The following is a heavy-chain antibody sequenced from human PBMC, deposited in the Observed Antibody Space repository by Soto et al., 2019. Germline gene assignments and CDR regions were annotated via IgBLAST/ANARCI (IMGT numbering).Heavy chain of an antibody. CDR3: ARGRPCTGASCYGGGDY. CDR1: GFPFTAYS. Sequence: EVQLVESGGGLVKPGGSLRLSCAASGFPFTAYSMLWVRQAPGKGLQWVSSISSDNYYIYYADSVKGRFTISRDNAKRSLFLQMDSLSAEDPAVYYCARGRPCTGASCYGGGDYWGQGVLVSVSS. D-gene: IGHD2-8*02. J-gene: IGHJ4*02. CDR2: ISSDNYYI. V-gene: IGHV3-21*01.